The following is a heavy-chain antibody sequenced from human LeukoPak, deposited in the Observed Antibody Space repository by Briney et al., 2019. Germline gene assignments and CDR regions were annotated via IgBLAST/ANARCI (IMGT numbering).Heavy chain of an antibody. D-gene: IGHD6-19*01. V-gene: IGHV3-48*01. Sequence: PGGSLRLSCAASGFTFSSYAMSWVRQAPGKGLEWISYISSGSGTIHYADSVKGRFTISRDNDKNSLYLQMNSLRAEDTAVYYCARDPAGAGIYYDYWGQGTLVTVSS. J-gene: IGHJ4*02. CDR1: GFTFSSYA. CDR3: ARDPAGAGIYYDY. CDR2: ISSGSGTI.